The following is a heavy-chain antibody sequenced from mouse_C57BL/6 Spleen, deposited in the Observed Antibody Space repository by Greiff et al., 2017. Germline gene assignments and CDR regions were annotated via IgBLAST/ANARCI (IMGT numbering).Heavy chain of an antibody. D-gene: IGHD3-3*01. CDR1: GYAFTNYL. CDR2: INPGSGGT. J-gene: IGHJ4*01. Sequence: QVQLQQSGAELVRPGTSVQVSCKASGYAFTNYLIAWVKQRPGQGLEWIGVINPGSGGTNYSAQFKGKATLTADKSSSTAYMQLSSLTSEDSAVYFCASEGPYCAMDYWGQGTSVTGSS. V-gene: IGHV1-54*01. CDR3: ASEGPYCAMDY.